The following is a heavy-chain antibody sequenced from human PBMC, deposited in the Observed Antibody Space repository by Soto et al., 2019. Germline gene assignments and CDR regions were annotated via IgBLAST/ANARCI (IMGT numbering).Heavy chain of an antibody. Sequence: SETLSLTCTVSGGSISSSSYYWGWIRQPPGKGLEWIGSIYYSGSTYYNPSLKSRVTISVDTSKNHFSLKLSSVTAADTAVYYCARRGYYDSSYYFDYWGQGTLVTVSS. V-gene: IGHV4-39*01. CDR3: ARRGYYDSSYYFDY. CDR2: IYYSGST. J-gene: IGHJ4*02. D-gene: IGHD3-22*01. CDR1: GGSISSSSYY.